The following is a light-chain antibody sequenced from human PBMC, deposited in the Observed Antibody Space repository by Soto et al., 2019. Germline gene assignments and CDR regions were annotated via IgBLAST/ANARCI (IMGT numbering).Light chain of an antibody. CDR1: QSISTY. CDR3: QQSYSPFWT. J-gene: IGKJ1*01. Sequence: DIQITHSPSSLSASVLDILTVTCRASQSISTYLNWYQQKPGKAPKLLISGSTSLQSGVPSRFSGSGSGTDFTLTISSLQPEDFATYHCQQSYSPFWTFGQGTKVDIK. V-gene: IGKV1-39*01. CDR2: GST.